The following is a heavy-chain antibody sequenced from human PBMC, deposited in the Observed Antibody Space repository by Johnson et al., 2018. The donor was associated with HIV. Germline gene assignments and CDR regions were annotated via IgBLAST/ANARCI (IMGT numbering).Heavy chain of an antibody. V-gene: IGHV3-30*04. D-gene: IGHD3-22*01. Sequence: QMQLVESGGGVVQPGRSLRLSCAASGFTFSSYAMHWVRQAPGKGLEWVAVISYDGSNKYYADSVRGLTISRDNSKNTLYLQMNSLRAEDTAVYYCSSPWYYDMYAFDIWGQRTLVTVSS. J-gene: IGHJ3*02. CDR3: SSPWYYDMYAFDI. CDR2: ISYDGSNK. CDR1: GFTFSSYA.